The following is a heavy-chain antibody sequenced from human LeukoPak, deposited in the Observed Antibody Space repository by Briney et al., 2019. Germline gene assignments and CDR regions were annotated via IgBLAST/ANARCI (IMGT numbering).Heavy chain of an antibody. V-gene: IGHV3-33*06. J-gene: IGHJ6*03. D-gene: IGHD4/OR15-4a*01. Sequence: GRSLRLSCETSGFTFSSHVMHWVRQAPGKGLEWVAVIWYDVRKEYYADSVKGRFSISRDDSKNTLYLQMNSLRVEDTALYYCAESAKRWGGYWIDDYNYYYTDVWGKGTTVTVSS. CDR3: AESAKRWGGYWIDDYNYYYTDV. CDR2: IWYDVRKE. CDR1: GFTFSSHV.